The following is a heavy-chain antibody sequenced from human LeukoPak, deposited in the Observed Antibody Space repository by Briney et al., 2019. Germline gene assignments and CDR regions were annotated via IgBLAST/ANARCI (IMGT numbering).Heavy chain of an antibody. Sequence: GGSLRLSCAASGFTFSSYEMNWVRQAPGKGLEWVSYISSSGSTIYYADSVKGRFTISRDNSKNTLYLQMNSLRAEDTAVYYCAKEIAARGYFDYWGQGTLVTVSS. J-gene: IGHJ4*02. CDR2: ISSSGSTI. CDR3: AKEIAARGYFDY. V-gene: IGHV3-48*03. D-gene: IGHD6-6*01. CDR1: GFTFSSYE.